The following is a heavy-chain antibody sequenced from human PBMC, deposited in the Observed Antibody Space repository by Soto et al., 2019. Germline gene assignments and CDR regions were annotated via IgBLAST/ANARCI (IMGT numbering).Heavy chain of an antibody. CDR2: ISAYNGNT. CDR3: ARDFPGGDYGSGSYYKIGY. CDR1: GYTFTSYG. Sequence: QVQLVQSGAEVKKPGASVKVSCKASGYTFTSYGISWVRQAPGQGLEWMGWISAYNGNTNYAQKLQGRVTMTTDTSTSTAYMELRSLGSDDTAVYYCARDFPGGDYGSGSYYKIGYWGQGTLVTVSS. J-gene: IGHJ4*02. D-gene: IGHD3-10*01. V-gene: IGHV1-18*01.